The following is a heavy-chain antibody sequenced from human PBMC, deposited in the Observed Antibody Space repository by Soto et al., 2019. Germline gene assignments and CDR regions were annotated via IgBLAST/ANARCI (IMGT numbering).Heavy chain of an antibody. Sequence: QVQLQQWGAGLLKPSETLSLTCAVYGGSFSGYYWSWIRQPPGKGLEWIGEINHSGSTNYNPSLKSRVTISVDTSNNQFSLKLSSVTAADTAVYYCARGVGNWNYVGAFDIWGQGTMVTVSS. CDR1: GGSFSGYY. J-gene: IGHJ3*02. CDR3: ARGVGNWNYVGAFDI. V-gene: IGHV4-34*01. CDR2: INHSGST. D-gene: IGHD1-7*01.